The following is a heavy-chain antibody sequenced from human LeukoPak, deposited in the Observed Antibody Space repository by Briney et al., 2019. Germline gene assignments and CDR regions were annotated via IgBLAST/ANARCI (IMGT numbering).Heavy chain of an antibody. Sequence: RSGGSLRLSCAASGFTFRSYGMDWVRQAPGKGLERVAVISYDGSNKYYADSVKGRFTISRDNSKNTLYLQMNSLRVDDTAVYYCARDKFSSDWYLDYWGQGTRVTVSP. CDR3: ARDKFSSDWYLDY. V-gene: IGHV3-30*03. CDR1: GFTFRSYG. J-gene: IGHJ4*02. D-gene: IGHD3-22*01. CDR2: ISYDGSNK.